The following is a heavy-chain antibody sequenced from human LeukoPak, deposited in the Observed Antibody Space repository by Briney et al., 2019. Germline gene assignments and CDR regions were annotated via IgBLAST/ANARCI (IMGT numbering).Heavy chain of an antibody. V-gene: IGHV5-51*01. CDR3: ARRGYSYGYVHYYCYYGMDV. CDR2: IYPGDSDT. Sequence: GESLQISCKGSGYSFTSYWIGWVRQMPGKGLEWMGIIYPGDSDTRYSPSFQGQVTISADKSISTAYLQWSSLKASDTAMYYCARRGYSYGYVHYYCYYGMDVWGQGTTVTVSS. D-gene: IGHD5-18*01. J-gene: IGHJ6*02. CDR1: GYSFTSYW.